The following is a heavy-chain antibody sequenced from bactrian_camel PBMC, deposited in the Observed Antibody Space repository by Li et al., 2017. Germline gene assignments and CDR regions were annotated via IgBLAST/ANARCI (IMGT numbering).Heavy chain of an antibody. V-gene: IGHV3S53*01. Sequence: VQLVESGGGLVEPGGSLRLTCLNRGPIFYDSDLGWYRQLPGNECELVSTINRDGTTYYADSVKGRFTISQDNAKNTLYLQMNNLKPEDTAMYYCAADGNGGGCAGPCIPRHMTIGARGPRSPSP. D-gene: IGHD6*01. CDR2: INRDGTT. CDR1: GPIFYDSD. CDR3: AADGNGGGCAGPCIPRHMT. J-gene: IGHJ4*01.